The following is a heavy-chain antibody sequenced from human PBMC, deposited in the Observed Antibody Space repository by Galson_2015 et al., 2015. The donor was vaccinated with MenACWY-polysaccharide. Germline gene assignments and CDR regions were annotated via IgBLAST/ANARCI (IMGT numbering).Heavy chain of an antibody. CDR3: ASRHHCWTPLFDP. CDR1: GFTFSTYW. V-gene: IGHV3-7*01. Sequence: SLRLSCATSGFTFSTYWMSWVRQAPGKGLEWVANIKQDGSEKYYVDSVKGRFTISRDNAKNSLYLQMSSLRAEDTAVYYCASRHHCWTPLFDPWGQGTLVTVSS. D-gene: IGHD1-14*01. J-gene: IGHJ5*02. CDR2: IKQDGSEK.